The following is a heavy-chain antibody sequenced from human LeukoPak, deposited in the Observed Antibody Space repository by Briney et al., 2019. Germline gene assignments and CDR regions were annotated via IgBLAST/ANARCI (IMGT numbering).Heavy chain of an antibody. J-gene: IGHJ4*02. CDR1: GDSVSSNSAA. D-gene: IGHD4-17*01. V-gene: IGHV6-1*01. CDR3: ARGSSTVTQPFDY. CDR2: TYYRSKWYN. Sequence: SQTLSLTCAISGDSVSSNSAAWNWIRQSTSRGLEWLGRTYYRSKWYNDYAVSVKGRITINPDTSKNQFSLQLNSVTPECTAVYYCARGSSTVTQPFDYWGQGTLVTVSS.